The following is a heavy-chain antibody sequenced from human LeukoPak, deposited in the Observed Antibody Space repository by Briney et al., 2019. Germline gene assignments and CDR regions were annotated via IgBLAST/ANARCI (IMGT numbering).Heavy chain of an antibody. J-gene: IGHJ4*02. Sequence: KPSETLSLTCTVSGGSISGYYWSWIRQPAGKGLEWIGRIYTSGSTNYNPSLKSRVTMSVDRSKKQFSLKLSSVTAADTAVYYCARDGWTNNLDYWGQGTLVTVSS. CDR1: GGSISGYY. V-gene: IGHV4-4*07. D-gene: IGHD1-14*01. CDR2: IYTSGST. CDR3: ARDGWTNNLDY.